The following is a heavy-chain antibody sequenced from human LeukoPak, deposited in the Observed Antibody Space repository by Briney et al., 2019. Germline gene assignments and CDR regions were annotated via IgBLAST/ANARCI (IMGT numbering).Heavy chain of an antibody. CDR3: ARGLREYSNNTFDY. J-gene: IGHJ4*02. D-gene: IGHD4-11*01. CDR1: GGSFSGYY. CDR2: INHSGST. V-gene: IGHV4-34*01. Sequence: SETLSLTRAVYGGSFSGYYWSWIRQPPGKGLEWIGEINHSGSTNYNPSLKSRVTISVDTSKNQFSLKLSSVTAADTAVYYCARGLREYSNNTFDYWGQGTLVTVSS.